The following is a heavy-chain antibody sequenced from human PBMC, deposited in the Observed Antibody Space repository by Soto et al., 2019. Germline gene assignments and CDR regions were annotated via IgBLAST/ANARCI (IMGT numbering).Heavy chain of an antibody. CDR1: GFTSGDYA. Sequence: GGSLRLSWTASGFTSGDYAMSWFRQAPGKGLEWVGFIRSKTYDGTTEYAASVKGRFTISRDDSKSIAHLLMNSLKTEDTAVYYCTRGYSYGFYFDYWAQRTLVTVSS. J-gene: IGHJ4*02. V-gene: IGHV3-49*03. D-gene: IGHD5-18*01. CDR3: TRGYSYGFYFDY. CDR2: IRSKTYDGTT.